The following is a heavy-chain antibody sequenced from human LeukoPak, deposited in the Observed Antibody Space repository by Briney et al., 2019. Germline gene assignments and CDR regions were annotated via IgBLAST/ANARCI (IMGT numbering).Heavy chain of an antibody. Sequence: GGSLRLSCAASRFTFSDYYMSWIRQAPGKGLEWVSYVSSRGSTIYYADSVRGRFTMSRDNAKNSLYLQMNSLRAEDTAIYYCAREQYTGYSSSWYAPGSVGFDPWGQGTLVTVSS. CDR3: AREQYTGYSSSWYAPGSVGFDP. V-gene: IGHV3-11*04. CDR1: RFTFSDYY. D-gene: IGHD6-13*01. J-gene: IGHJ5*02. CDR2: VSSRGSTI.